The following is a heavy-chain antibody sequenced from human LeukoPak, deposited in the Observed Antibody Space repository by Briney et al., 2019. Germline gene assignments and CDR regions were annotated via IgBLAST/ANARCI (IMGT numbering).Heavy chain of an antibody. V-gene: IGHV3-11*01. CDR1: GFTFSDYY. D-gene: IGHD3-22*01. CDR2: ISSSGSTV. J-gene: IGHJ4*02. CDR3: ARDKGYYDSSGSIDY. Sequence: GGSLRLSCAASGFTFSDYYMSWIRQAPGKGLEWVSYISSSGSTVYYADSVKGRFTISRDNAKNSLYLQMNSLRAEDTAVYYCARDKGYYDSSGSIDYWGQGTLVTVSS.